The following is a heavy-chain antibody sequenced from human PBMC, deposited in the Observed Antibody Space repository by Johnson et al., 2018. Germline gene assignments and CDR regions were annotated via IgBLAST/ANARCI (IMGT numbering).Heavy chain of an antibody. CDR2: ISSSGSTI. V-gene: IGHV3-11*01. D-gene: IGHD2-15*01. J-gene: IGHJ1*01. Sequence: VQLLESGGGLVKXGGSLRLSCAASGFTFSDYYMSWIRQAPGKGLGWVSYISSSGSTIYYADSVKGRFTLSRDHAKNSLYLQMNSLRAEDTAVYYCARARYCSGDNCYSGAEYFQHWGQGTLVTVSS. CDR3: ARARYCSGDNCYSGAEYFQH. CDR1: GFTFSDYY.